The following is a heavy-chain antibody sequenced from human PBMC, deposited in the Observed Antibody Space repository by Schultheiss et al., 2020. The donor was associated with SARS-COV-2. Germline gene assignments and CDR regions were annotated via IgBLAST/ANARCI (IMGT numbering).Heavy chain of an antibody. Sequence: GGSLRLSCAASGFTFSSYDMHWVRQAPGKGLEWVSGISWNSGSIGYADSVKGRFTISRDNAKNSLYLQMNSLRAEDTAVYYCARDPQVYDFWSGYYHGMDVWGQGTTVTVSS. CDR1: GFTFSSYD. V-gene: IGHV3-9*01. D-gene: IGHD3-3*01. CDR2: ISWNSGSI. CDR3: ARDPQVYDFWSGYYHGMDV. J-gene: IGHJ6*02.